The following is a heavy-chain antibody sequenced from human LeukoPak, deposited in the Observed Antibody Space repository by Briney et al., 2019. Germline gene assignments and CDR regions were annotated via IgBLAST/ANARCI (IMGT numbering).Heavy chain of an antibody. D-gene: IGHD3-22*01. J-gene: IGHJ3*02. CDR1: GGSFSGYY. CDR3: ARATYYYDSSGYWTLEFDFDI. CDR2: IYHGGST. Sequence: SETLSLTCAVYGGSFSGYYWSWIRQPPGKGLEWIGSIYHGGSTYYNPSLKSRVTISVDTSKNQFSLKLSSVTAADTAVYYCARATYYYDSSGYWTLEFDFDIWGQGTMVTVSS. V-gene: IGHV4-34*01.